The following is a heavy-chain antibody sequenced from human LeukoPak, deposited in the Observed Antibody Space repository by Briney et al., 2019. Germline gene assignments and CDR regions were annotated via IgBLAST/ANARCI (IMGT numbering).Heavy chain of an antibody. CDR2: IYRSGST. CDR1: GYSINSGYY. Sequence: SETLPLTCTVSGYSINSGYYWVWIRQPPGKGLEWIGSIYRSGSTNYNPSLKSRVTISVDTSKNQFSLKVSSVTAADTAVYYCARGDCSGSICYSPMDVWGTGTTVTVSS. J-gene: IGHJ6*03. D-gene: IGHD2-21*01. CDR3: ARGDCSGSICYSPMDV. V-gene: IGHV4-38-2*02.